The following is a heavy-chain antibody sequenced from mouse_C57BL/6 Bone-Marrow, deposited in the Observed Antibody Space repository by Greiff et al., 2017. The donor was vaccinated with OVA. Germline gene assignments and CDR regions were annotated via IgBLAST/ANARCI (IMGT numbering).Heavy chain of an antibody. D-gene: IGHD1-1*01. J-gene: IGHJ1*03. CDR3: ARWPYYGSSNWYFDV. CDR1: GYTFTSYW. CDR2: IDPSDSYT. V-gene: IGHV1-59*01. Sequence: QVQLQQPGAELVRPGTSVKLSCKASGYTFTSYWMHWVQQRPGQGLEWIGVIDPSDSYTNYNQKFKGKATLTVDTSSNTAYMQLSSLTSEDSAIYYRARWPYYGSSNWYFDVWGTGTTVTVSS.